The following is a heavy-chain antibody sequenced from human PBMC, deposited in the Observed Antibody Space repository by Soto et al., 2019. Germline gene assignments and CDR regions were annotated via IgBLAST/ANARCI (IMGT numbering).Heavy chain of an antibody. J-gene: IGHJ6*02. CDR3: ARDLSIQLVRNYYGMDV. Sequence: ASVKVSCKASGYTFTSYGISWVRQAPGQGLEWMGWISAYNGNTNYAQKLQGRVTMTTDTSTSTAYMELRSLRSDDTAVYYCARDLSIQLVRNYYGMDVWGQGTTVTVSS. V-gene: IGHV1-18*04. CDR2: ISAYNGNT. D-gene: IGHD5-18*01. CDR1: GYTFTSYG.